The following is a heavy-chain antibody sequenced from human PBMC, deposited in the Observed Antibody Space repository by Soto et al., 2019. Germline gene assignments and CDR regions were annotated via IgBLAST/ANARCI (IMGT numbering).Heavy chain of an antibody. CDR2: ISGSGGST. CDR1: GFTFSSYA. J-gene: IGHJ4*02. V-gene: IGHV3-23*01. CDR3: ANYGTYSSGWYGYSFDY. Sequence: EVQLLESGGGLVQPGGSLRLSCAASGFTFSSYAMSWVRQAPGKGLEWVSAISGSGGSTYYADSVKGRFTISRDNSKNTLYLQMHSLRAEDTDVYDCANYGTYSSGWYGYSFDYWGQGTLVTVSS. D-gene: IGHD6-19*01.